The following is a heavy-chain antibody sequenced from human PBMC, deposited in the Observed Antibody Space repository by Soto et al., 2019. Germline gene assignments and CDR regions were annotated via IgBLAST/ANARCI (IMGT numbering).Heavy chain of an antibody. CDR2: IYYSGST. CDR1: GGSISSYY. CDR3: ARAPLSNRYYYYGMDV. V-gene: IGHV4-59*01. D-gene: IGHD3-10*01. Sequence: KPSETLSLTCTVSGGSISSYYWSWIRQPPGKGLEWIGYIYYSGSTNYNPSLKSRVTISVDTSKNQFSLKLSSVTAADTAVYYCARAPLSNRYYYYGMDVWGQGTTVTVSS. J-gene: IGHJ6*02.